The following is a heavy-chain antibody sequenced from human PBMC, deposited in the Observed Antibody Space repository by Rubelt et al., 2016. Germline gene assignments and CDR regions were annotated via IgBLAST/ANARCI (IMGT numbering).Heavy chain of an antibody. J-gene: IGHJ4*02. CDR3: ARGRAGSSAS. D-gene: IGHD6-6*01. Sequence: QVQLQQWGAGLLKPSETLSLTCAVYGGSFSGYYWSWIRQPPGKGLAWIGEINHSGSTNYNPSLTSRATISVNTSKNQFSLKLSSVTAADTAVYYCARGRAGSSASWGQGTLVTVSS. CDR1: GGSFSGYY. CDR2: INHSGST. V-gene: IGHV4-34*01.